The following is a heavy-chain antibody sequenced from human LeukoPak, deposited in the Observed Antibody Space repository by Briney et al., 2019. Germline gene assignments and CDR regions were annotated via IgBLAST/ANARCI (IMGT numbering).Heavy chain of an antibody. V-gene: IGHV3-20*04. CDR2: FNWNGGST. CDR1: GFTLGDFG. D-gene: IGHD4-17*01. J-gene: IGHJ4*02. CDR3: ARESFDYGDYGGLGY. Sequence: GGSLRLFCAASGFTLGDFGLGWGRQAPGEGLEWVFGFNWNGGSTGYADSVKGRFTISRDNAKNSLYLQMNSLRAEDTALYYCARESFDYGDYGGLGYWGQGTLVTVPS.